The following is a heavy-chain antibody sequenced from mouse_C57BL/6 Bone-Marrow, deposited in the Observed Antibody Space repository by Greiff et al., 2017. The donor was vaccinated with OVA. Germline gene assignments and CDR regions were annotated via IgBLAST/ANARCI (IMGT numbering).Heavy chain of an antibody. CDR2: ISDGGSYT. J-gene: IGHJ4*01. CDR3: ARDSYDGKGMDY. CDR1: GFTFSSYA. D-gene: IGHD2-1*01. Sequence: EVKLMASAGGLVKPGGSLKLSCAASGFTFSSYAMSWVRQTPEKRLEWVATISDGGSYTYYQDNVKGRFTISRDNAKNNLYLHMSHLKSEDTAMYYCARDSYDGKGMDYWGQGTSVTVSS. V-gene: IGHV5-4*01.